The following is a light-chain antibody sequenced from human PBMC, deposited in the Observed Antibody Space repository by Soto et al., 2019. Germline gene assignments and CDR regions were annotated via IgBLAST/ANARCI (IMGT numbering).Light chain of an antibody. V-gene: IGKV3-15*01. CDR2: GAS. CDR1: QSVSSN. Sequence: EIVMTQSPATLSVSPGERATLSCWASQSVSSNLAWYQRKPGQAPRLLIYGASTRATGIPVRFSGSGSGTESTLTISSLQSEDFAVYYCQQYNNWPGTFGQGTKV. J-gene: IGKJ1*01. CDR3: QQYNNWPGT.